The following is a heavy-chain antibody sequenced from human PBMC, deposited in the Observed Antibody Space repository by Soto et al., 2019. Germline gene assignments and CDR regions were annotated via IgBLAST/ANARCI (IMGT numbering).Heavy chain of an antibody. V-gene: IGHV3-30-3*01. D-gene: IGHD3-10*01. CDR2: ISYDGINK. J-gene: IGHJ3*02. CDR3: AREFLRGSGSYYNVHAFDI. Sequence: HPGGSLRLSCAASGFTFSSYALHWVRQAPGKGLEWVAVISYDGINKYYADSVKGRFTISRDNAKNSLYLQMNSLRAEDTAVYYCAREFLRGSGSYYNVHAFDIWGQGTMVTVSS. CDR1: GFTFSSYA.